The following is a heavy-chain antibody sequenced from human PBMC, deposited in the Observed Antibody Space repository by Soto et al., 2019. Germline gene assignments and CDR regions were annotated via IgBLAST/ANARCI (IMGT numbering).Heavy chain of an antibody. J-gene: IGHJ3*02. CDR2: ISAYNGNT. Sequence: ASVKVSCKASGYTFTNYGISWVRQAPGQGLEWMGWISAYNGNTNYAQNLQGRVTMTTDTSTSTAYMELRSPRSDDTAVYYCARYYGSGSYPDAFDIWGQGTMVTVSS. CDR3: ARYYGSGSYPDAFDI. CDR1: GYTFTNYG. D-gene: IGHD3-10*01. V-gene: IGHV1-18*04.